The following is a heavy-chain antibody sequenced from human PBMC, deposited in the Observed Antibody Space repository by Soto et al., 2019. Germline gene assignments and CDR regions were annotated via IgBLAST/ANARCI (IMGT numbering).Heavy chain of an antibody. J-gene: IGHJ3*02. Sequence: SETLSLTCTVSGASIGSGDYYWSWIRQHPGKGLERIGYIYYSGGTYYNPSLKSRVTISVDTSKNQFSLELSSVTAADTAVYYCVRVRDFLQNSANYDDAFDKWGQGTMVTVSS. D-gene: IGHD1-26*01. CDR1: GASIGSGDYY. V-gene: IGHV4-31*02. CDR2: IYYSGGT. CDR3: VRVRDFLQNSANYDDAFDK.